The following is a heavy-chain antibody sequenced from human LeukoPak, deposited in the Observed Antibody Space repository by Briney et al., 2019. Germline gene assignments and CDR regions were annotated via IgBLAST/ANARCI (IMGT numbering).Heavy chain of an antibody. CDR2: IYYSGST. J-gene: IGHJ3*02. CDR1: GGSVSRGSYY. V-gene: IGHV4-61*01. CDR3: ARDPQYSSSSDAFDI. D-gene: IGHD6-13*01. Sequence: SETLSLTCTVSGGSVSRGSYYWSWIRQPPGKGLEWIGYIYYSGSTNYNPSLMSRVTIPVDTSKNQFSLKVSSVAAADTAVYFCARDPQYSSSSDAFDIWGQGTMVTVSS.